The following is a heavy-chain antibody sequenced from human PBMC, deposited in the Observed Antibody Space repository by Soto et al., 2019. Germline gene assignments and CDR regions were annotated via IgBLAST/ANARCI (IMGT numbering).Heavy chain of an antibody. CDR3: ARAQPTYRSSYFDY. CDR1: GFTFSSYA. V-gene: IGHV3-23*01. CDR2: ISGRGDDT. J-gene: IGHJ4*02. Sequence: EVQLLESGGDLVQPGGSLRLSCAASGFTFSSYAMSWVRQAPGKGLEWVSTISGRGDDTYYTDSVKGRFTISRDNSKNTLYVHMNRLRAEDTAVYYCARAQPTYRSSYFDYWGQGTLVTVSS. D-gene: IGHD2-15*01.